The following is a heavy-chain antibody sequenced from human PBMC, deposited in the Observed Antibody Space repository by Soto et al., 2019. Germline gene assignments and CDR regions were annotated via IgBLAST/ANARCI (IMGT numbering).Heavy chain of an antibody. Sequence: QVQLQESGPGLVKPSETLSLTCTLSGGSISSSYGAWIRQPPGKGLEYIGYLHYGGSTNYNPSLGGRGTISSDTPKNQFSLRLNYVTAADTAVYYCARGYGSSWWDWGQGILVIVSS. CDR3: ARGYGSSWWD. CDR1: GGSISSSY. J-gene: IGHJ4*02. V-gene: IGHV4-59*01. D-gene: IGHD6-13*01. CDR2: LHYGGST.